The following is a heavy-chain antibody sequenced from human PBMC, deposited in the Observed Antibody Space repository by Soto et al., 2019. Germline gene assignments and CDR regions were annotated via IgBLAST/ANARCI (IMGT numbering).Heavy chain of an antibody. CDR2: ISQSGNT. V-gene: IGHV4-34*01. Sequence: QVQLHQWGAGLMKTSEILSLACSIYSGSFSGYYWSWIRQPPGKGLEWIGEISQSGNTNYSPSLKSRVSISIDTSKKQFSLNLASVSAADTAVYYCARAPKVSGSSQTRPDFWGQGTLVTLSS. CDR1: SGSFSGYY. J-gene: IGHJ4*02. D-gene: IGHD6-6*01. CDR3: ARAPKVSGSSQTRPDF.